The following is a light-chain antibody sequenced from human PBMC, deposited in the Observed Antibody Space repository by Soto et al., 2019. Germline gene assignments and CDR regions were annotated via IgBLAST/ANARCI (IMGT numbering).Light chain of an antibody. CDR3: QQYNNGPPWT. V-gene: IGKV3-15*01. CDR2: SAS. CDR1: QSVDTN. Sequence: EVVMTQSPATLSVSPGDRATLSCRASQSVDTNVVWYQQKPGQPPRLLVHSASIRATGVPARFTGIGSGTDFTLTISSLQSEDFAVYYCQQYNNGPPWTFGQGTKVEIK. J-gene: IGKJ1*01.